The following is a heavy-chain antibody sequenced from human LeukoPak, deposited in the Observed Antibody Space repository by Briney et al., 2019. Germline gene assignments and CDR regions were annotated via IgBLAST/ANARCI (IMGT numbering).Heavy chain of an antibody. D-gene: IGHD5-18*01. CDR2: IYYSGST. Sequence: SETLSLTCTVSGGSISTTNHYWGWIRQPPGKGLEWIGSIYYSGSTYYNPSLKGPITISVDTSENQFSLKLSSMAAADTGVYYCARHEKFLAMGRFDYWGEGTLVTVSS. CDR1: GGSISTTNHY. CDR3: ARHEKFLAMGRFDY. V-gene: IGHV4-39*01. J-gene: IGHJ4*02.